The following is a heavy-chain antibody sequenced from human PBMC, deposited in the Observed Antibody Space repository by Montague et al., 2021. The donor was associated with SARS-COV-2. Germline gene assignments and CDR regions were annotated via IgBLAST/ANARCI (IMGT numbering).Heavy chain of an antibody. V-gene: IGHV4-39*01. CDR2: ISYSGST. CDR3: ARRVRLLWFGELFFAFDV. Sequence: SETLSLTCTVSGGSISSSSYYWGWIRQPPGRGLEWNGSISYSGSTYYNPSLKSRVTISVYTSKNQFSLKLSAVTAADTAVYYCARRVRLLWFGELFFAFDVWGQGTMVTVSS. D-gene: IGHD3-10*01. J-gene: IGHJ3*01. CDR1: GGSISSSSYY.